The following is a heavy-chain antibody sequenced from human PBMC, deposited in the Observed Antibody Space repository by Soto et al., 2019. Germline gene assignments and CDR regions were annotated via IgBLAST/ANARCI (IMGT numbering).Heavy chain of an antibody. CDR1: GYTFFTYD. CDR3: ARHHGPTTSENWFDP. Sequence: QVDLVQSGVEVKTPGASVKVSCQACGYTFFTYDISWVRQAPGQGLEWMGWISTYSGDTKYAQKFQGRVTMTTDTSTTTAYLELRSLRSDDTAAYYCARHHGPTTSENWFDPWGQGTLVTVSS. V-gene: IGHV1-18*01. CDR2: ISTYSGDT. D-gene: IGHD5-12*01. J-gene: IGHJ5*02.